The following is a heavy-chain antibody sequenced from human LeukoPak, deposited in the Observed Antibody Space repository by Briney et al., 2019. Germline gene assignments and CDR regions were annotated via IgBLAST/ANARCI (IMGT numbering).Heavy chain of an antibody. Sequence: SGTLSLTCAVSGGSITNNNWWSWVRQSPGKGLEWIGEIYHSGSTNYNPSLKSRVTMSVDKSKNQFSLSLTSVTAADTAVYYCARERWDLINGIYKKYGLDVWGQGTTVTVSS. CDR2: IYHSGST. V-gene: IGHV4-4*02. CDR3: ARERWDLINGIYKKYGLDV. D-gene: IGHD5-12*01. J-gene: IGHJ6*02. CDR1: GGSITNNNW.